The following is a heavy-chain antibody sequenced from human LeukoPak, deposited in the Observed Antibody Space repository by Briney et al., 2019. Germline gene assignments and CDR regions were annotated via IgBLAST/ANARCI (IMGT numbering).Heavy chain of an antibody. J-gene: IGHJ5*02. CDR3: ARFTPQGYGWGGYNRFDP. D-gene: IGHD3-16*01. Sequence: SETLSLTCTVSGYSISSDYYWGWVRQPPGKGLEWIASIYHSGSTHYSPSLKSRVTISVDTSKNQFSLNLTSVTAADTAVYYCARFTPQGYGWGGYNRFDPWGQGTPVTVSS. CDR1: GYSISSDYY. V-gene: IGHV4-38-2*02. CDR2: IYHSGST.